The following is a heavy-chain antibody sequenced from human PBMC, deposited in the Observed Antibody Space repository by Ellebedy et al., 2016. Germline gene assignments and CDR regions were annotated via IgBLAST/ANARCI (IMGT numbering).Heavy chain of an antibody. V-gene: IGHV3-23*03. Sequence: GGSLRLSCAASGFTFSSYAMSWVRQAPGKGLEWVSVIYSGGSTYYADSVKGRFTISRDNSKNTLYLQMNSLRAEDTAVYYCAKGGYSGYDPLFDYWGQGTLVTVSS. CDR3: AKGGYSGYDPLFDY. D-gene: IGHD5-12*01. J-gene: IGHJ4*02. CDR2: IYSGGST. CDR1: GFTFSSYA.